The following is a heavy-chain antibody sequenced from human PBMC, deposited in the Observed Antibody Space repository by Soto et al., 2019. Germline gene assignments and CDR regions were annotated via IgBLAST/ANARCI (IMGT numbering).Heavy chain of an antibody. CDR2: MNPNSGNT. D-gene: IGHD6-6*01. Sequence: ASVKVSCKASGYTFTSYDINWVRQATGQGLEWMGWMNPNSGNTGYAQKFQGRVTMTRNTSISTSYLQWSSLKASDTAMYYCAAYTSSSGRHFDHWGQGTLVTVSS. CDR1: GYTFTSYD. J-gene: IGHJ4*02. CDR3: AAYTSSSGRHFDH. V-gene: IGHV1-8*01.